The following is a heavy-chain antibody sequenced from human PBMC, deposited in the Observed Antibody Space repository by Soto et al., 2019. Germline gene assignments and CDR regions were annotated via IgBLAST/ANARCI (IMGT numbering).Heavy chain of an antibody. V-gene: IGHV4-34*01. J-gene: IGHJ6*02. Sequence: KSSETLSLTCAVYGGSFSGYYWSWIRQPPGKGLEWIGEINHSGSTNYNPSLKSRVTISVDTSKNQFSLKLSSVTAADTAVYYCARGGQIAARPSGWYGYYYYGMDVWGQGTTVTVSS. D-gene: IGHD6-6*01. CDR2: INHSGST. CDR1: GGSFSGYY. CDR3: ARGGQIAARPSGWYGYYYYGMDV.